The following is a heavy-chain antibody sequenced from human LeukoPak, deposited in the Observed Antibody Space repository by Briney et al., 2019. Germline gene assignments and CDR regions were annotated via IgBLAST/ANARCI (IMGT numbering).Heavy chain of an antibody. Sequence: YPGGSLRLSCAASGFTFSTYSMNWVRQAPGKGLEWVSSISSSSSYIYYADSVRGRFTISRDNAKNSLSLQMNSLRAEDTAVYYCARDRIHSGYDSSFDYWGQGTLVTVSS. D-gene: IGHD5-12*01. V-gene: IGHV3-21*01. CDR1: GFTFSTYS. J-gene: IGHJ4*02. CDR2: ISSSSSYI. CDR3: ARDRIHSGYDSSFDY.